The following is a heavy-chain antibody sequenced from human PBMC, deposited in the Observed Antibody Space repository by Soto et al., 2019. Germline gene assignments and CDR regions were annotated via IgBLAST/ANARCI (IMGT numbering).Heavy chain of an antibody. Sequence: QVQLVQSGAEVKKPGASVKVSCTASGYTFTNYAMHWVRQAPGQRLEWMGWINAGNGNTIYSQKFQGRVPITRDTDASTAYMELSSMRSEDTAVYFCGRGSGLNWSDRWSQGTLGTVSS. D-gene: IGHD3-10*01. CDR2: INAGNGNT. J-gene: IGHJ5*02. CDR3: GRGSGLNWSDR. CDR1: GYTFTNYA. V-gene: IGHV1-3*01.